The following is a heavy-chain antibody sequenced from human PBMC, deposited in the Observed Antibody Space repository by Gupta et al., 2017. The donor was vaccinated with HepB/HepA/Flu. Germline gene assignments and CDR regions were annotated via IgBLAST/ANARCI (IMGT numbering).Heavy chain of an antibody. V-gene: IGHV3-21*01. Sequence: EVQLVESVGGLVKPGGSLRLSCAASAFTFSSYSMNWVRQAPGKGLEWVSSMSSSSSYIYYADSVKGRFTISKDNAKNSLYLQMNSLRAEDTAVYYCARDPLPLSYDDSSGYYHYYYYDYMDVWGKGTTGTFS. CDR2: MSSSSSYI. CDR3: ARDPLPLSYDDSSGYYHYYYYDYMDV. J-gene: IGHJ6*03. CDR1: AFTFSSYS. D-gene: IGHD3-22*01.